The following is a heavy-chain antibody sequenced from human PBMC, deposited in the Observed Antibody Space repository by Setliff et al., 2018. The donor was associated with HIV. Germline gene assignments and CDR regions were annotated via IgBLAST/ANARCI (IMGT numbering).Heavy chain of an antibody. Sequence: SVKVSCKASGGTFSSYAISWVRQAPGQGLEWMGRIIPIFGTANYAQKFQGRVTITANKSTSTAYMELSSLRSEDTAVYYCARGLTDRGDAFDIWGQGTMVTVSS. V-gene: IGHV1-69*06. J-gene: IGHJ3*02. CDR3: ARGLTDRGDAFDI. CDR2: IIPIFGTA. D-gene: IGHD7-27*01. CDR1: GGTFSSYA.